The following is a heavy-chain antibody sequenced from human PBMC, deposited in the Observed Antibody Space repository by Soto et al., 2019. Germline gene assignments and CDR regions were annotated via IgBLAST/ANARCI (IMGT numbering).Heavy chain of an antibody. CDR1: GFTFSSYS. CDR2: ISSSSSYI. V-gene: IGHV3-21*01. Sequence: EVQLVESGGDLVKPGGSLRLSCAASGFTFSSYSMNWVRQAPGEGLEWVSSISSSSSYIYYADSVKGRFTISRDNAKNSLYLQMNSLRAEDTAVYYCARVGIWFGELIQMGWAYGMDVWGQGTTVTVSS. D-gene: IGHD3-10*01. CDR3: ARVGIWFGELIQMGWAYGMDV. J-gene: IGHJ6*02.